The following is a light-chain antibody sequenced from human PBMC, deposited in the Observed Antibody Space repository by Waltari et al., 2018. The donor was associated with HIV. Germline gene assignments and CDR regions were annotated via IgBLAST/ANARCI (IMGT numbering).Light chain of an antibody. CDR2: EVS. Sequence: DVVMTQYPLSLSVTLGQTASISCRARQSLVFSDGNTYLNWSQQRPGQSPRRLIHEVSDRDSGVPDRFSGSGSGTDFTLQISRVEAEDVGVYYCMQGTYWPFTFGPGTKVDIK. CDR3: MQGTYWPFT. CDR1: QSLVFSDGNTY. V-gene: IGKV2-30*01. J-gene: IGKJ3*01.